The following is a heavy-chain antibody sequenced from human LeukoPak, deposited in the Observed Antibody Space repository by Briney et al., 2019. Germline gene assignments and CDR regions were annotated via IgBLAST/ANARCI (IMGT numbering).Heavy chain of an antibody. CDR1: GGSISSSNW. J-gene: IGHJ4*02. CDR3: ARGRGSGTTGY. Sequence: PSGTLSLTCAVSGGSISSSNWWSWVRQPPGKGLEWIGEIYHSGSTYYNPSLKSRVTISVDTSKNQFSLKLSSVTAADTAVYYCARGRGSGTTGYWGQGTLVTVSS. D-gene: IGHD3-10*01. CDR2: IYHSGST. V-gene: IGHV4-4*02.